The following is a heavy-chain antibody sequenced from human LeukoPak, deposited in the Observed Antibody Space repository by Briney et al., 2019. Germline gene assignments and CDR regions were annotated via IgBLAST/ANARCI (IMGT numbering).Heavy chain of an antibody. V-gene: IGHV1-2*02. CDR3: ARHDFWSGYSMLAFDI. J-gene: IGHJ3*02. D-gene: IGHD3-3*01. CDR2: INPNSGGT. Sequence: GASVKVSCKASGYTFTSYGISWVRQAPGQGLEWMGWINPNSGGTNYAQKFQGRVTMTRDTSISTAYMEMSRLRSDDTAVYYCARHDFWSGYSMLAFDIWGQGTMVTVSS. CDR1: GYTFTSYG.